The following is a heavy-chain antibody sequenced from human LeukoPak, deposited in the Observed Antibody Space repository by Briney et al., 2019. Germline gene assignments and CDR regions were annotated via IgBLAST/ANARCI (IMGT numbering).Heavy chain of an antibody. CDR3: VRDEDGYNSPTFDY. CDR1: GFNLDDFG. J-gene: IGHJ4*02. V-gene: IGHV3-20*04. D-gene: IGHD5-24*01. Sequence: GGSLRLSCAASGFNLDDFGMSWVRQAPGKGLEWVSGINWNSVSVGYADSVKGRLTISRDNARNSLYLQMDNLRVEDTALYYCVRDEDGYNSPTFDYWGQGTLVTVAS. CDR2: INWNSVSV.